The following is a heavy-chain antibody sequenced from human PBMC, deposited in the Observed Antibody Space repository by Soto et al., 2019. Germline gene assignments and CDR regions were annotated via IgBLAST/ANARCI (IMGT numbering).Heavy chain of an antibody. CDR1: GYTFTSYG. CDR3: ASVYSSSSGNWFDP. CDR2: ISAYNGNT. Sequence: ASVKVSCKASGYTFTSYGISWVRQAPGQGLEWMGWISAYNGNTNYAQKLQGRVTMTTDTSTSTAYMELRSLRSDDTAVYYCASVYSSSSGNWFDPWGQGTLVTVSS. V-gene: IGHV1-18*04. J-gene: IGHJ5*02. D-gene: IGHD6-13*01.